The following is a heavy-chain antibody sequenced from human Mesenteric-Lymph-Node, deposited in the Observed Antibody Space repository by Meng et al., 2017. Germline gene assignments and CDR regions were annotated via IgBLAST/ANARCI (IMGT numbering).Heavy chain of an antibody. CDR1: GFSVSNNY. Sequence: GESLKISCAASGFSVSNNYMNWVRQAPGKGLEWVSVLYSGGNTYYTDSVKGRFSISRDNSKNTLFLQMNSLRPEDTAVYYCAKGGYSGRSPHYGMDVWGQGTTVTVSS. D-gene: IGHD5-12*01. CDR2: LYSGGNT. V-gene: IGHV3-66*02. CDR3: AKGGYSGRSPHYGMDV. J-gene: IGHJ6*02.